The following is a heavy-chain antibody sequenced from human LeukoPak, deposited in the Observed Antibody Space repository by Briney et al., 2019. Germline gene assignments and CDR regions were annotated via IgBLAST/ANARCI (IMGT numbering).Heavy chain of an antibody. CDR2: INYSGST. D-gene: IGHD3-22*01. Sequence: KTSETLSLTCTVSGGSISSSSYYWGWIRQPPGKGLEWIGSINYSGSTYYNPSLKSRVTISLNTSKNHFSLKLNSVTAADTAVYYCARKRYDDPYFFDYWGQGTLVTVSS. J-gene: IGHJ4*02. CDR3: ARKRYDDPYFFDY. CDR1: GGSISSSSYY. V-gene: IGHV4-39*02.